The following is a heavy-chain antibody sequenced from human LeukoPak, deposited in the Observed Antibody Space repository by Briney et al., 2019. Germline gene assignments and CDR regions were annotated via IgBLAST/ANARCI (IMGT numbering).Heavy chain of an antibody. CDR3: AKGGYDILTGYHYGMDV. Sequence: GGSLRLSCAASGFTFSSYAMSWVRQAPGKGLEWVSAISGSGGSTYYADSVEGRFTISRDNSKNTLYLQMNSLRAEDTAAYYCAKGGYDILTGYHYGMDVWGKGTTVTVSS. D-gene: IGHD3-9*01. V-gene: IGHV3-23*01. J-gene: IGHJ6*04. CDR1: GFTFSSYA. CDR2: ISGSGGST.